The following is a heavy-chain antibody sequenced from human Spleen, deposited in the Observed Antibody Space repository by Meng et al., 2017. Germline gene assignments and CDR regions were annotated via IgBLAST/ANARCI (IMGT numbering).Heavy chain of an antibody. CDR1: GFTFSSYS. Sequence: GESLKISCAASGFTFSSYSMNWVRQAPGKGLEWVLSISSSSSYIYYADSVKGRFTISRDNAKNSLYLQMNSLRAEDTAVYYCARDREFGSSSWYISYYYYGMDVWGQGTTVTVSS. CDR2: ISSSSSYI. V-gene: IGHV3-21*01. CDR3: ARDREFGSSSWYISYYYYGMDV. J-gene: IGHJ6*02. D-gene: IGHD6-13*01.